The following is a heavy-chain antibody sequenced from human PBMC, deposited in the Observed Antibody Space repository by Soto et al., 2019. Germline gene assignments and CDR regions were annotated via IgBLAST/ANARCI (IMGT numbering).Heavy chain of an antibody. CDR1: GYTFTSYG. V-gene: IGHV1-18*01. Sequence: ASVKVSCKASGYTFTSYGIGWVRQAPGQGLEWMGWISAYNGNTNYAQKLQGRVTMTTDTSTSTAYMELRSLRSDDTAVYYCARVITSMDYYDSSGYSFWFDPWGQGTLVTVSS. CDR3: ARVITSMDYYDSSGYSFWFDP. CDR2: ISAYNGNT. J-gene: IGHJ5*02. D-gene: IGHD3-22*01.